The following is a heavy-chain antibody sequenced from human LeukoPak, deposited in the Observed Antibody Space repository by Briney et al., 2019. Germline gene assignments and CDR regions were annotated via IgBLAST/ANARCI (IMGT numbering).Heavy chain of an antibody. V-gene: IGHV4-39*01. CDR3: ARLVDYGDYPSAGY. CDR1: GGSISSSGYY. D-gene: IGHD4-17*01. J-gene: IGHJ4*02. CDR2: IYYSGST. Sequence: SETLSLTCTVSGGSISSSGYYWGWIRQPPGKGLEWIGSIYYSGSTYYNPSLKSRVTISVDTSKNQFSLKLSSVTAADTAVYYCARLVDYGDYPSAGYWGQGTLVTVSS.